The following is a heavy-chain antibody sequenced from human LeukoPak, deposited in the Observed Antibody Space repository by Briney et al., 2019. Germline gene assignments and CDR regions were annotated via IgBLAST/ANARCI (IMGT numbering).Heavy chain of an antibody. D-gene: IGHD3-3*01. J-gene: IGHJ6*03. CDR3: ARLGLEWFHYYYMDV. CDR2: VTHRGVT. V-gene: IGHV4-34*01. Sequence: KPSETLSLTCAVSGGSFSGYYWTWIRQSPGKGLEWIGEVTHRGVTHYSPSLRSRVTISLDTSRKQFSLSVSSVTAAGTAVYYCARLGLEWFHYYYMDVWGKGTTVTVSS. CDR1: GGSFSGYY.